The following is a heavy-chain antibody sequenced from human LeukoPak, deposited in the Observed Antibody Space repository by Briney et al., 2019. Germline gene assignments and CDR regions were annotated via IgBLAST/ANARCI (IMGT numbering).Heavy chain of an antibody. CDR3: AKAFGGNYQRAFDY. CDR2: VSWNSASI. Sequence: GGSLRLSCAASGFTFDEFGMHWVRQAPGKSLEWVSGVSWNSASIGYDKSVEGRFTVSRDNTNKSLYLQMNSLRPEDTAFYFCAKAFGGNYQRAFDYWGQGILVTVSS. CDR1: GFTFDEFG. J-gene: IGHJ4*02. D-gene: IGHD1-26*01. V-gene: IGHV3-9*01.